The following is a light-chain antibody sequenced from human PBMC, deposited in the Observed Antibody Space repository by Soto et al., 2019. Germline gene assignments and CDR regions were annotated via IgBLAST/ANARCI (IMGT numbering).Light chain of an antibody. CDR3: QHSGSSTWT. V-gene: IGKV3-15*01. J-gene: IGKJ1*01. CDR1: QIILTN. CDR2: GAS. Sequence: IVMTQCPANRSLSPGERATLSCRASQIILTNLAWYQQKPGQAPRLLIYGASTRATGIPARFSGSGSGTDGTITISRLEYEDGAVYDCQHSGSSTWTFGQGTKVDIK.